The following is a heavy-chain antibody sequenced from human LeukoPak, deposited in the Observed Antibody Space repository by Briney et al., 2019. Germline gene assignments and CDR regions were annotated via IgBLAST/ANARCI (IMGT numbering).Heavy chain of an antibody. J-gene: IGHJ4*02. V-gene: IGHV3-23*01. CDR2: ISGSGGST. D-gene: IGHD3-10*01. CDR1: GFTFSSYA. CDR3: AKGTGITMVRGVITPFDY. Sequence: GGSLRLSCAASGFTFSSYAMSWVRQAPGKGLEWVSAISGSGGSTYYADSVKGRFTISRDNSKNTLYLQMNSLRAEDTAVYYCAKGTGITMVRGVITPFDYWGQGTLVTVSS.